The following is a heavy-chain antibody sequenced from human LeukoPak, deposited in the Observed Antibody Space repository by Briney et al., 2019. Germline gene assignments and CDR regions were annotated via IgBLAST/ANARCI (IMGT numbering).Heavy chain of an antibody. D-gene: IGHD3-3*01. J-gene: IGHJ3*02. V-gene: IGHV1-69*13. CDR2: IIPIFGTA. CDR3: ARATIFGVDFDAFDI. CDR1: GGTFRNYA. Sequence: VKVSCQASGGTFRNYAISWVRQAPGQGLEWMGRIIPIFGTANYAQKFQGRVTITTDESTSTAYMELSSLRSEDTAVYYCARATIFGVDFDAFDIWGQGTMVTVSS.